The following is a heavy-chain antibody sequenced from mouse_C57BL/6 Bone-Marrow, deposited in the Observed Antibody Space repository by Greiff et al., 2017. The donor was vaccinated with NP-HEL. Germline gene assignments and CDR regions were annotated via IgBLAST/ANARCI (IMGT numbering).Heavy chain of an antibody. J-gene: IGHJ4*01. D-gene: IGHD1-1*01. V-gene: IGHV5-6*01. CDR1: GFTFSSYG. Sequence: EVKVVESGGDLVKPGGSLKLSCAASGFTFSSYGMSWVRQTPDKRLEWVATISSGGSYTYYPDSVKGRFTISRDNAKNTLYLQMSSLKSEDTAMYYCARPSSYYYGSTDYAMDYWGQGTSVTVSS. CDR2: ISSGGSYT. CDR3: ARPSSYYYGSTDYAMDY.